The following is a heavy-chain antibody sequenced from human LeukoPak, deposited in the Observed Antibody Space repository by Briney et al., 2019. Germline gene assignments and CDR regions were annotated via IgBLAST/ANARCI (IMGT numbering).Heavy chain of an antibody. J-gene: IGHJ3*02. Sequence: SETLSLICTVSGGSISSYYWSWIRQPPGKGLEWIGYIYNSGSTKYNPSLKSRVTISVDTSKNQFSLKLRSVTAADTAVYYCARDRSVVVIAPDAFDIWGQGTMVTVSS. CDR1: GGSISSYY. V-gene: IGHV4-59*01. CDR2: IYNSGST. CDR3: ARDRSVVVIAPDAFDI. D-gene: IGHD2-21*01.